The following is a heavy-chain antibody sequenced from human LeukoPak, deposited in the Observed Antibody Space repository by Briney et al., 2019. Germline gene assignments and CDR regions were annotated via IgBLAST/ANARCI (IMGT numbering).Heavy chain of an antibody. J-gene: IGHJ4*02. D-gene: IGHD3-10*01. V-gene: IGHV3-21*01. CDR2: ISSTSSYI. CDR1: GFTFSTYS. CDR3: AREDNYYGSGTPFDY. Sequence: GGSLRLSCAASGFTFSTYSMNWVRQAPGRGLEWVSSISSTSSYIYYADSVKGRFTISRDNAKNSLYLQMNSLRAEDTAVYYCAREDNYYGSGTPFDYWDQGTLVTVSS.